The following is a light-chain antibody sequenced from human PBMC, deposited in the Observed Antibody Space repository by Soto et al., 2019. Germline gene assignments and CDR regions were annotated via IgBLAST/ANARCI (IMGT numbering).Light chain of an antibody. Sequence: EIVMTQSPATLSVSPGERATLSCRASQSVSSNLAWYQQKPGQAPRLLIYGASTRAPGLPARFSGSGSGTEFTLTISSLQSQDFAVYYCQQYYNWPPTFGQGTKVEIK. CDR1: QSVSSN. V-gene: IGKV3-15*01. J-gene: IGKJ1*01. CDR3: QQYYNWPPT. CDR2: GAS.